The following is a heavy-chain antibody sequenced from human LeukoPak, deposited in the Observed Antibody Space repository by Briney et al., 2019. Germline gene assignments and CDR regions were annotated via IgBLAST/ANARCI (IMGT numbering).Heavy chain of an antibody. CDR3: ARCTGGSCVFDY. CDR1: GFTFSSYA. J-gene: IGHJ4*02. D-gene: IGHD2-8*02. V-gene: IGHV3-30*03. Sequence: GGSLRLSCVASGFTFSSYAMHWVRQAPGKGLEWMAVISYDGTNKNYADSVKGRFTIFRDNSKNTLYLQMNSLRPEDTAVYYCARCTGGSCVFDYWGQGTLVTVSS. CDR2: ISYDGTNK.